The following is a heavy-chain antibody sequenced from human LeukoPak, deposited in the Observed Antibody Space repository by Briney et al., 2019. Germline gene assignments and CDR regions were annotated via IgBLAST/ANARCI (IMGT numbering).Heavy chain of an antibody. D-gene: IGHD3-22*01. Sequence: SGGSLRLSCAASGFTFSSYAMSWVRQAPGKGLEWVSGISGGGGRTYYADSVKGRFTISRDNSKNTLYLQMNSLRAEDTAVYYCARDRSLMGYYLYYYYGMDVWGQGTTVTVSS. CDR1: GFTFSSYA. CDR2: ISGGGGRT. CDR3: ARDRSLMGYYLYYYYGMDV. J-gene: IGHJ6*02. V-gene: IGHV3-23*01.